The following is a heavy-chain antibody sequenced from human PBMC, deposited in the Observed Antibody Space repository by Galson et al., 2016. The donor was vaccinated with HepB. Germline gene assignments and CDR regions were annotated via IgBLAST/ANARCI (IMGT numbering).Heavy chain of an antibody. CDR1: GFSFSSHG. CDR2: MSFDGTYE. D-gene: IGHD5/OR15-5a*01. CDR3: TTTIGSTIRQNVH. J-gene: IGHJ4*02. V-gene: IGHV3-30*03. Sequence: SLRLSCAASGFSFSSHGMHWVRQGPGKGLEWVAVMSFDGTYEYYSDSVKGRFTISRDNPKNTLYLQMNSLRVEDTAIYYCTTTIGSTIRQNVHWGQGILVTVSS.